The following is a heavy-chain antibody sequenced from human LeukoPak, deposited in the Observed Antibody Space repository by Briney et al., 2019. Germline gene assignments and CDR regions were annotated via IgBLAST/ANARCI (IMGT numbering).Heavy chain of an antibody. CDR1: GRSFSGYY. D-gene: IGHD3-22*01. J-gene: IGHJ5*02. Sequence: PSETLSLTCAVYGRSFSGYYWSWIRQPPGKGLEWIGEINHSGSTNYNPSLKSRVTISVDTSKNQFSLKLSSVTAADTAVYYCAILGGYSPNWFDPWGQGTLVTVSS. V-gene: IGHV4-34*01. CDR2: INHSGST. CDR3: AILGGYSPNWFDP.